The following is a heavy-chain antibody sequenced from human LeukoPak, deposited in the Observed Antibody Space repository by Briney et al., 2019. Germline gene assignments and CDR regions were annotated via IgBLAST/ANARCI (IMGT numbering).Heavy chain of an antibody. Sequence: SVKVSCKASGGTFSSYAISWVRQAPGQGLEWMGGIIPIFGTANYAQKFQGRVTITTDESTSTAYMELSSLRSEDTAVYYCARFAEGYSYGPYYYMDVWGKGTTVTVSS. CDR3: ARFAEGYSYGPYYYMDV. J-gene: IGHJ6*03. V-gene: IGHV1-69*05. D-gene: IGHD5-18*01. CDR2: IIPIFGTA. CDR1: GGTFSSYA.